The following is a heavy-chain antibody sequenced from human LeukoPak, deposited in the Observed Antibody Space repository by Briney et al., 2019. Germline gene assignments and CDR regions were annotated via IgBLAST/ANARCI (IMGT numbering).Heavy chain of an antibody. CDR1: GFTFSSYG. Sequence: GGSLRLSCAASGFTFSSYGMHWVRQAPGKRLEWVAVIWYDGSNKYYADSVKGRFTISRDNSKNTLYLQMNSLRAEDTAVYYCARKGDNAFDYWGQGTLVTVSS. J-gene: IGHJ4*02. CDR2: IWYDGSNK. CDR3: ARKGDNAFDY. V-gene: IGHV3-33*01. D-gene: IGHD3-16*01.